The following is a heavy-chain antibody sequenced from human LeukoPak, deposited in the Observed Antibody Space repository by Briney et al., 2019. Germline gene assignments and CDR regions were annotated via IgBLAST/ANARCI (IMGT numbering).Heavy chain of an antibody. CDR3: AVARYYDSSGPLGP. Sequence: ASVKVSCKASGGTFSSYAISWVRQAPGQGLEWMGGIIPIFGTANYAQKFQGRVTITTDESTSTAYMELSSLRSEDTAVYYCAVARYYDSSGPLGPWGQGTLVTVSS. D-gene: IGHD3-22*01. J-gene: IGHJ5*02. V-gene: IGHV1-69*05. CDR2: IIPIFGTA. CDR1: GGTFSSYA.